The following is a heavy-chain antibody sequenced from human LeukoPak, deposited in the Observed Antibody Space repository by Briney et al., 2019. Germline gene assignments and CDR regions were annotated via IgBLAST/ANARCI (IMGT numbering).Heavy chain of an antibody. J-gene: IGHJ4*02. CDR3: ARIPRRDGYKKIDY. CDR1: GGSFSGYY. V-gene: IGHV4-34*01. CDR2: INHSGST. Sequence: SETLSLTCAVYGGSFSGYYWSWIRLPPGKGLEWIGEINHSGSTNYNPSLKSRVTISVDTSKNQFSLKLSSVTAADTAVYYCARIPRRDGYKKIDYWGQGTLVTVSS. D-gene: IGHD5-24*01.